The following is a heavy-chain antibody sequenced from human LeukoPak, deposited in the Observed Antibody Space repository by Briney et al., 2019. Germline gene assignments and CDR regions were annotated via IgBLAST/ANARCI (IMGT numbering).Heavy chain of an antibody. CDR1: GYTFTGYY. D-gene: IGHD1-7*01. CDR2: INPNSGGT. CDR3: ARGTTLITGTTRWWFDP. Sequence: GASVKVSCKASGYTFTGYYMHWVRQAPGQVLEWMGWINPNSGGTNYAQKFQGRVTMTRDTSISTAYMELSRLRSDDTAVYYCARGTTLITGTTRWWFDPWGQGTLVTVSS. J-gene: IGHJ5*02. V-gene: IGHV1-2*02.